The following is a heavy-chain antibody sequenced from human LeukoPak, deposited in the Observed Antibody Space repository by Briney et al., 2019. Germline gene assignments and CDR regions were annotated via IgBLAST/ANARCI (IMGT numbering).Heavy chain of an antibody. J-gene: IGHJ6*03. V-gene: IGHV4-59*01. D-gene: IGHD3-16*01. CDR2: IYYSGST. CDR3: ARGYGYYYYMDV. Sequence: SETLSLTCTVSGGSISSYYWSWIRQPPGKGLEWIGYIYYSGSTNYNPSLKSRVTISVDTSKNQFSLKLSSVTAADTAVYYCARGYGYYYYMDVWGKGTTVTVSS. CDR1: GGSISSYY.